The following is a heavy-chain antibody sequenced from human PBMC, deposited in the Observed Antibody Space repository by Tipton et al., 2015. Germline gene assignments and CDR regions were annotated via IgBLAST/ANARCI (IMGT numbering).Heavy chain of an antibody. CDR3: ARHLYYYYYAMDV. CDR1: GGSISSSSYY. CDR2: VYYSGSS. Sequence: TLSLTCTVSGGSISSSSYYWGWIRQPPGKGLEWIGSVYYSGSSYYNPSLKSRVTISVDTSKNQFSLKLSSVTAADRAVYYCARHLYYYYYAMDVWGQVTTVTVSS. J-gene: IGHJ6*02. V-gene: IGHV4-39*01.